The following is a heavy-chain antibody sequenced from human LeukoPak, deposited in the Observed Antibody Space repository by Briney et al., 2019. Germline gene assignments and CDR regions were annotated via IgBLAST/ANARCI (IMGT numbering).Heavy chain of an antibody. D-gene: IGHD3-9*01. V-gene: IGHV3-7*01. CDR3: AKAVINYDILTGYGRYYGMDV. J-gene: IGHJ6*02. CDR2: IKQDGSEK. Sequence: GGSLRLSCAASGFTFSSYWMSWVRQAPGKGLEWVANIKQDGSEKYYVDSVKGRFTISRDNSKSTLYLQMNSLRAEDTAVYYCAKAVINYDILTGYGRYYGMDVWGQGTTVTVSS. CDR1: GFTFSSYW.